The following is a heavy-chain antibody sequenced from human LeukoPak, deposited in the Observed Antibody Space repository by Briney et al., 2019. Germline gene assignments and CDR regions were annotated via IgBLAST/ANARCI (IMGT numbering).Heavy chain of an antibody. CDR1: GGTFSSYA. J-gene: IGHJ4*02. D-gene: IGHD2-2*01. CDR3: ARERYCSSTSCSIPYFDY. V-gene: IGHV1-69*05. CDR2: IIPIFGTA. Sequence: GSSVKVSCKASGGTFSSYAISWVRQAPGQGLEWMGGIIPIFGTANYAQKSQGRVTITTDESTSTAYMELSSLRSEDTAVYYCARERYCSSTSCSIPYFDYWGQGTLVTVSS.